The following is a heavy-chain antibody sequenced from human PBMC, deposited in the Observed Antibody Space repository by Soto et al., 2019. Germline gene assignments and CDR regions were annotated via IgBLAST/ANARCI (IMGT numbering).Heavy chain of an antibody. Sequence: QVQLVQSGAEVKKPGASVNVSCKASGYSFHTYAISWVRQAPGQGLEWVGWISGYNGNTNYAQKFQGRVTLTTDTSTKTAFRELRSLTGDDTAVYYCAREYGMDVWGQGTPVTVSS. V-gene: IGHV1-18*01. CDR3: AREYGMDV. CDR2: ISGYNGNT. CDR1: GYSFHTYA. J-gene: IGHJ6*02.